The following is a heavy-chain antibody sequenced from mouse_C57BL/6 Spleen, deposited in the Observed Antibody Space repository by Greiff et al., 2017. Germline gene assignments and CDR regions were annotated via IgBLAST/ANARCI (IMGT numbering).Heavy chain of an antibody. V-gene: IGHV1-18*01. J-gene: IGHJ2*01. D-gene: IGHD2-2*01. CDR3: ARYGYDGNFDY. CDR2: INPNNGGT. Sequence: VQLKESGPELVKPGASVKIPCKASGYTFTDYNMDWVKQSHGKSLEWIGDINPNNGGTIYNQKFKGTATLTVDKSSSTAFMQLSSMTSEDTAVKYCARYGYDGNFDYWGQGTTLTVSS. CDR1: GYTFTDYN.